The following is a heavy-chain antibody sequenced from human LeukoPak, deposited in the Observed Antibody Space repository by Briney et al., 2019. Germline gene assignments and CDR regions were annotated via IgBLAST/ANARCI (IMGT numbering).Heavy chain of an antibody. CDR3: TSFVDTAMKYYFDY. CDR2: IRSKANSYAT. CDR1: GFTFSGSA. V-gene: IGHV3-73*01. D-gene: IGHD5-18*01. Sequence: GGSLRLYCAASGFTFSGSAMHWVRQAFGKGLGWVGRIRSKANSYATAYAASVKGRFTISRDDSKNTAYLQMNSLKTEDTAVYFCTSFVDTAMKYYFDYWGQGTLVTVSS. J-gene: IGHJ4*02.